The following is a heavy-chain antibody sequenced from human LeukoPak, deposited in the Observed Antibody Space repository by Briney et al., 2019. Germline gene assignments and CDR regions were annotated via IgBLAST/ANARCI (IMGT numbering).Heavy chain of an antibody. J-gene: IGHJ4*02. Sequence: SETLSLKCNVSGGSISSHCWSWIRQPPGQGLEWMGYIYYSGSTNYNPSLKSRVTISVDTSNNQLSLKLSSVTAADTAVYYCARTRDGYNSASPFDSWGQGTLVTVSS. V-gene: IGHV4-59*11. D-gene: IGHD5-24*01. CDR3: ARTRDGYNSASPFDS. CDR2: IYYSGST. CDR1: GGSISSHC.